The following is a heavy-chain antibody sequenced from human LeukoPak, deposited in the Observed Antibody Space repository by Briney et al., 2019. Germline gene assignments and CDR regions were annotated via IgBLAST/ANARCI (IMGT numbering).Heavy chain of an antibody. J-gene: IGHJ4*02. Sequence: GGSLRLSCAASGFTFSSYAMSWVRQAPGEGLEWVSAISGSGGSTYYADSVTGRFTISRDNSKNTLYLQMNSLRAEDTAVYYCAKEPYSSGWYLDYWGQGALVTVSS. CDR3: AKEPYSSGWYLDY. V-gene: IGHV3-23*01. CDR1: GFTFSSYA. D-gene: IGHD6-19*01. CDR2: ISGSGGST.